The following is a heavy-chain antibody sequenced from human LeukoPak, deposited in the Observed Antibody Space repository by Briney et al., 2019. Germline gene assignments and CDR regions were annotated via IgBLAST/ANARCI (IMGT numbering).Heavy chain of an antibody. CDR1: GYTFSRYY. D-gene: IGHD6-19*01. Sequence: ASVKVSCKASGYTFSRYYMHWVRQAPGQGLEWMGIINPSGGSTSYAQKFQGRVTMTRDMSTSTVYMELSSLRSEDTAVYYCAREGWIAVAGTSWFDPWGQGTLATVSS. V-gene: IGHV1-46*01. CDR2: INPSGGST. CDR3: AREGWIAVAGTSWFDP. J-gene: IGHJ5*02.